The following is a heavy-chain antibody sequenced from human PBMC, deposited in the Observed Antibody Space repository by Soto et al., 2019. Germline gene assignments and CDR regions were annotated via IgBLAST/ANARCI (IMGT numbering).Heavy chain of an antibody. CDR1: GGSITSRSSY. Sequence: QLQLQESGPGLVRPSETLSLTCSVSGGSITSRSSYWAWIRQPPGKGLEWIGTFFSGSTFSNPSLRSRVTISNDTSRTLFSLKLTSVAATDTAMYYCATTRGLAVGGSFNYWGQGALVTVSS. V-gene: IGHV4-39*01. CDR2: FFSGST. D-gene: IGHD6-13*01. J-gene: IGHJ4*02. CDR3: ATTRGLAVGGSFNY.